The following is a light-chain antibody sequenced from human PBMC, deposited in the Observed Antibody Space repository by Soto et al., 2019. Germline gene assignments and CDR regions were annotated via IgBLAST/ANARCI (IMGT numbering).Light chain of an antibody. J-gene: IGKJ1*01. V-gene: IGKV1-5*03. Sequence: DIQMTQSPSTLSASVGDRVTITCRASQSISSWLAWYQQKPGKAPKLLIYKASSLQSGVPSRFSGSGSGTKFTLTISSLQPDDFATYYCHQYKTYWTFGHGTKV. CDR1: QSISSW. CDR2: KAS. CDR3: HQYKTYWT.